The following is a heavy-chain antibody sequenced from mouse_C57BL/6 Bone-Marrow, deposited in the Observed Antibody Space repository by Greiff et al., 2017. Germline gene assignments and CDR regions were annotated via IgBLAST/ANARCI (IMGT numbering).Heavy chain of an antibody. V-gene: IGHV1-74*01. CDR3: ANRGEYVSGAWLAY. CDR2: LHPSDSDT. D-gene: IGHD2-10*02. CDR1: GYTFTSYW. J-gene: IGHJ3*01. Sequence: QVQLQQPGAELAKPGASVKVSCKASGYTFTSYWMHWVKQRPGQGLEWIGWLHPSDSDTNYNQKFKGKATLTVDKSSSTAYMQLSSLTTEDSAVYDGANRGEYVSGAWLAYWGQGTLVTVSA.